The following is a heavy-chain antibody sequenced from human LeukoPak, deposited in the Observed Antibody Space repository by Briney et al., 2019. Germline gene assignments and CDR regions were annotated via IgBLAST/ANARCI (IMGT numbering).Heavy chain of an antibody. CDR3: ASSSREY. CDR1: GLTFSSNW. V-gene: IGHV3-7*01. CDR2: IKQDGSEK. J-gene: IGHJ4*02. D-gene: IGHD6-13*01. Sequence: GGSLRLSCAASGLTFSSNWMSRVRQAPGKGLEWVANIKQDGSEKYYVDSVKGRFTISRDNSKNSLYLQMNSLRAEDTAVYYCASSSREYWGQGTLVTVSS.